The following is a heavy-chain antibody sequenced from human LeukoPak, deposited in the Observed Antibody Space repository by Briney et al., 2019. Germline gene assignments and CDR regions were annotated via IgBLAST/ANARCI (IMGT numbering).Heavy chain of an antibody. J-gene: IGHJ6*03. CDR2: ISYDGSNK. CDR3: AYDFWSGLEEYYMDV. D-gene: IGHD3-3*01. CDR1: GFTFSRFV. V-gene: IGHV3-30-3*01. Sequence: GGSLRLSCAASGFTFSRFVMHWVRQAPGKGLEWVAVISYDGSNKYYADSVKGRFTISRDNSMHTLYLQMNSLRREDTAVYYCAYDFWSGLEEYYMDVWGKGTTVTVSS.